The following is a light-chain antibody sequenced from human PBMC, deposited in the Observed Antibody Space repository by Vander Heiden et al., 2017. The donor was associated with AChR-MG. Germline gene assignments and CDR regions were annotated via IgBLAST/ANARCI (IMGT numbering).Light chain of an antibody. CDR2: YAS. CDR3: QQSYDSAIT. J-gene: IGKJ5*01. CDR1: QSISTY. Sequence: DIQMTQSPSSLSASVGDRVTITCRASQSISTYLNWYQQKPGKGPKLLIYYASTLQSGVPSRFSGGGSGTEFTLTISSLQPEDFATYYCQQSYDSAITFGQGTRLEIK. V-gene: IGKV1-39*01.